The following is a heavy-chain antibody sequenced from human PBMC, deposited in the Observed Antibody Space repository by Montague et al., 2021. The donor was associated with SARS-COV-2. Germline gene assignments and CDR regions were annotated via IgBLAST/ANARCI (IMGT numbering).Heavy chain of an antibody. D-gene: IGHD3-3*01. J-gene: IGHJ4*02. V-gene: IGHV4-38-2*02. CDR3: ARDVRYYDFWSGRAQTSPDY. Sequence: SETLSLTCTVSGYSISSGYYWGWIRQPPGQGLEWIGSIYHSGSTYYNPSLKSRVTISVDTSKNQCSLKLSSVTAADAAVYYCARDVRYYDFWSGRAQTSPDYWGQGTLVTVSS. CDR1: GYSISSGYY. CDR2: IYHSGST.